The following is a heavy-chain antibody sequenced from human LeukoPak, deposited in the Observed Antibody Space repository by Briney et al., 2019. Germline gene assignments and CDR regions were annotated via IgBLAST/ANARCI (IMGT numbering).Heavy chain of an antibody. J-gene: IGHJ6*03. CDR3: ARLGGYDSPYYYYYDYMDV. Sequence: SETLSLTCTVSGDSISSSSSYWGWIRQPPGEGLEWIGSIYYSGSTYYNTSLKSRVTISVDTSKNQFSLKLSSVTAADTAVYYCARLGGYDSPYYYYYDYMDVWGKGTTVTISS. CDR1: GDSISSSSSY. CDR2: IYYSGST. V-gene: IGHV4-39*07. D-gene: IGHD5-12*01.